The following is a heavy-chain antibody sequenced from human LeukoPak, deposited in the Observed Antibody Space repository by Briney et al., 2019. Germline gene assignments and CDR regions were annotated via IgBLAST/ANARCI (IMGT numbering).Heavy chain of an antibody. CDR3: ARETTVTTSDYFDY. Sequence: SETLSLTCTVSGGSFSSYYWSWIRQPAGKGLEWIGRIYTSGSTNYNPSLKSRVTMSVDTSKNQFSLKLSSVTAADTAVYYCARETTVTTSDYFDYWGQGTLVTVSS. J-gene: IGHJ4*02. V-gene: IGHV4-4*07. D-gene: IGHD4-17*01. CDR1: GGSFSSYY. CDR2: IYTSGST.